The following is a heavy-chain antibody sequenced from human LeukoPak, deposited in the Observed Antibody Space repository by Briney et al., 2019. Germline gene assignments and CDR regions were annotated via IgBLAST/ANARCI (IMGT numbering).Heavy chain of an antibody. J-gene: IGHJ4*02. Sequence: PGGSLRLSCAASGFTFSSYGMHWVRQAPGKGLEWVAVIWYDGSNKYYADSVKGRFTISRDNSKNTLYLQMSSLRAEDTAVYYCARDPYDFWSGPLYYFDYWGQGTLVTVSS. V-gene: IGHV3-33*01. CDR3: ARDPYDFWSGPLYYFDY. CDR1: GFTFSSYG. CDR2: IWYDGSNK. D-gene: IGHD3-3*01.